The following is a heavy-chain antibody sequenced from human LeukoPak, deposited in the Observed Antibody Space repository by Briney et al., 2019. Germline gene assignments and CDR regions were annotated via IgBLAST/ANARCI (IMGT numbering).Heavy chain of an antibody. J-gene: IGHJ5*02. V-gene: IGHV1-8*01. D-gene: IGHD3-16*01. CDR2: MNPNSGNT. Sequence: ASVKVSCKASGYTFTSYDINWVRQATGQGLEWMGWMNPNSGNTGYAQKFQGRVTITRNNSISTAYMELSSLRSEDTAVYYCARDESYLGFPFDPWGQGTLVTVSS. CDR3: ARDESYLGFPFDP. CDR1: GYTFTSYD.